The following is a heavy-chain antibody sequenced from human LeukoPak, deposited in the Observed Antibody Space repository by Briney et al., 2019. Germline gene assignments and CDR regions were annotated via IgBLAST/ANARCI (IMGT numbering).Heavy chain of an antibody. CDR1: GGSFSGYY. J-gene: IGHJ4*02. CDR3: ARGRYYDFWSGYLPRAHFDY. Sequence: PSETLSLTCAVYGGSFSGYYWSWIRQPPGQGLEWIGEINHSGSTNYDPSLKSRVTISVDTSKNQFSLKLSSVTAADTAVYYCARGRYYDFWSGYLPRAHFDYWGQGTLVTVSS. D-gene: IGHD3-3*01. CDR2: INHSGST. V-gene: IGHV4-34*01.